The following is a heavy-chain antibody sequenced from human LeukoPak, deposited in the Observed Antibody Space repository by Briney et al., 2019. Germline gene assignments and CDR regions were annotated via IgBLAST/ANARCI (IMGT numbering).Heavy chain of an antibody. V-gene: IGHV1-69*04. J-gene: IGHJ6*02. CDR2: IIPILGIA. Sequence: SVKVSCKASGGTFGSYTISWVRQAPGQGLEWMGRIIPILGIANYAQKFQGRVTITADKSTSTAYMELSSLRSEDTAVYYCAREGCSSTSCYTSMVGYYYYGMDVWGQGTTVTVSS. D-gene: IGHD2-2*02. CDR1: GGTFGSYT. CDR3: AREGCSSTSCYTSMVGYYYYGMDV.